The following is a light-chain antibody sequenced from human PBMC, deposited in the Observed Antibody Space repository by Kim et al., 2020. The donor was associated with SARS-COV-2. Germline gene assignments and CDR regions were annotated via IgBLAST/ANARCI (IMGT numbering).Light chain of an antibody. CDR3: QQYEDLPWT. V-gene: IGKV1-33*01. J-gene: IGKJ1*01. Sequence: STSVGDRVTIMWRECEGINNYLNAYQQKTGNAPELLIYDVSNLETGVPARFSGSRSDTDFSLNMSSLEPGDTATYYCQQYEDLPWTLGQETKLEI. CDR1: EGINNY. CDR2: DVS.